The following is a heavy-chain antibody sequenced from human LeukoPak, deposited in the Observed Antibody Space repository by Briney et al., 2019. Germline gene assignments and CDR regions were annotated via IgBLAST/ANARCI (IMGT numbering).Heavy chain of an antibody. CDR2: IYYSGST. CDR3: ARAPGQGATFFDY. D-gene: IGHD1-26*01. CDR1: GGSISSYY. J-gene: IGHJ4*02. V-gene: IGHV4-59*01. Sequence: SETLSLTYTVSGGSISSYYWSWIRQPPGKGLEWIGYIYYSGSTNYNPSLKSRVTISVDTSKNQFSLKLSSVTAADTAVYYCARAPGQGATFFDYWGQGTLVTVSS.